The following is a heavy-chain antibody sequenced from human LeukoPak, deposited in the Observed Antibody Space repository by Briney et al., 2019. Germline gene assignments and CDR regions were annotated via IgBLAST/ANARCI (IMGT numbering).Heavy chain of an antibody. Sequence: GGSLRLSCAASGFTFSRFWMNWVRQAPGRGLEWVANIDQSGGRNNYVDSVKGRFTISRDNAKNSLYLQMNSLRAEDTAVYYCAREAWFGEFTFDYWGQGTLVTVSS. D-gene: IGHD3-10*01. CDR1: GFTFSRFW. CDR2: IDQSGGRN. J-gene: IGHJ4*02. V-gene: IGHV3-7*04. CDR3: AREAWFGEFTFDY.